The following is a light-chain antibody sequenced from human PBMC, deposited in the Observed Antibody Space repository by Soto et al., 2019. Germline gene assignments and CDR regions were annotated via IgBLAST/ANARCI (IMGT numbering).Light chain of an antibody. J-gene: IGKJ4*01. CDR2: GAS. V-gene: IGKV3D-15*01. CDR1: QSVDIN. Sequence: EIVMTQSPATLSVSPGERATLSCRASQSVDINLAWYQQKPGQAPRLLIFGASTRATGIPARFSGSGSGTDFTLTISSLQSEDCGVYFFQQYDKWPLTFGGGTKVEIK. CDR3: QQYDKWPLT.